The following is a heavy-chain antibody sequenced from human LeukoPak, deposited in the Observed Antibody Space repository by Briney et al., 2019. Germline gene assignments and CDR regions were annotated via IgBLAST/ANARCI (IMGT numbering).Heavy chain of an antibody. CDR3: ARVCSGGSCYGFDP. Sequence: GGSLRLSCAASGFTFDDYAMHWVRQAPGKGLEWVSGISWNSGSIGYADSVKGRFTISRDNSKNTLYLQMNSLRAEDTAVYYCARVCSGGSCYGFDPWGQGTLVTVSS. CDR2: ISWNSGSI. D-gene: IGHD2-15*01. CDR1: GFTFDDYA. J-gene: IGHJ5*02. V-gene: IGHV3-9*01.